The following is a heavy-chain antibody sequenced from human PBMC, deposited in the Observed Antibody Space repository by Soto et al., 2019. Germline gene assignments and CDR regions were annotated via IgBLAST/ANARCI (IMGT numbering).Heavy chain of an antibody. V-gene: IGHV3-72*01. J-gene: IGHJ4*02. Sequence: EVQLVESGGGLVQPGGSLRLVCAASGFTFSDHYIDWVGQAPGKGLEWVGRIRDKTKSYTTDYAASVKGRFIISRDDSKKSVYLQMNSLRIEDTAVYYCGRGNYGGSGRPFDYWGQGTLVTVSS. CDR2: IRDKTKSYTT. CDR3: GRGNYGGSGRPFDY. D-gene: IGHD2-15*01. CDR1: GFTFSDHY.